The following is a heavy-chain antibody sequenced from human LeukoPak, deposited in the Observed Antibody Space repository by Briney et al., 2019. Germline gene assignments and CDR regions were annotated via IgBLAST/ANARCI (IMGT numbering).Heavy chain of an antibody. CDR2: ISSSSSYI. CDR1: GFTFSSYS. V-gene: IGHV3-21*01. J-gene: IGHJ5*01. CDR3: AKDFRVSAHSSDDP. D-gene: IGHD6-13*01. Sequence: KPGGSLRLSCAASGFTFSSYSMNWVRQAPGKGLEWVSSISSSSSYIYYADSVKGRFTISRDNAKNSLYLQMNSLRAEDTAVYYGAKDFRVSAHSSDDPWGQGTLVTVSS.